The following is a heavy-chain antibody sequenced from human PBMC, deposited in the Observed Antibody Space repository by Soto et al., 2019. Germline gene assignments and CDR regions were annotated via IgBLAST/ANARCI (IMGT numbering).Heavy chain of an antibody. V-gene: IGHV4-59*01. Sequence: SETLSLTCTVSGGSISSYYWSWIRQPPGKGLEWIGYIYYSGSTNYNPSLKSRVTISVDTSKNQFSLKLSSVTAADTAVYYCARVIRYYDILTGYYNPNWFDPWGQGTLVTVSS. CDR3: ARVIRYYDILTGYYNPNWFDP. J-gene: IGHJ5*02. CDR1: GGSISSYY. CDR2: IYYSGST. D-gene: IGHD3-9*01.